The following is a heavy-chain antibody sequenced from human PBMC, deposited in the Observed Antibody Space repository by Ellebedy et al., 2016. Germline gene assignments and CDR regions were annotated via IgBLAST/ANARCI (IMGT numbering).Heavy chain of an antibody. CDR1: GGSISSYY. CDR2: IYTSGST. CDR3: ARTPSGNWDFDS. Sequence: SETLSLXXTVSGGSISSYYWSWIRQPAGKGLEWIGRIYTSGSTNYNPSLKSRVTMSVDTSKNQFSLKLSSVTAADTAVYYCARTPSGNWDFDSWGQGTLVTVSS. V-gene: IGHV4-4*07. J-gene: IGHJ4*02. D-gene: IGHD3-16*01.